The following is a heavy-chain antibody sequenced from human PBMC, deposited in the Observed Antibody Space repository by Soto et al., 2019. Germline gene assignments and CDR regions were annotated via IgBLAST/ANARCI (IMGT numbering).Heavy chain of an antibody. J-gene: IGHJ4*02. CDR1: GFSLTTRGVA. D-gene: IGHD5-12*01. V-gene: IGHV2-5*02. Sequence: QITLKESGPALVRPTQTLTLTCSFSGFSLTTRGVAVGWIRQPPGKALEWLALIFWDDDKWYSPSLRSRLTTTXDXXKSQVDLTMTNMDPVDTATYYCAHGSRGYAYYFDHWGQGTLVTVSS. CDR3: AHGSRGYAYYFDH. CDR2: IFWDDDK.